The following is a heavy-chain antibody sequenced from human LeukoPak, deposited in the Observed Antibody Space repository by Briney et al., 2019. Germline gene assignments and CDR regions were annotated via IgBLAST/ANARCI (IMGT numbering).Heavy chain of an antibody. V-gene: IGHV4-59*01. CDR2: IYYSGSP. CDR3: TRTSASTAIDY. Sequence: SETLSLTCTVSGGSISDYYWSWIRQPPGKRLEWIGYIYYSGSPNYSPSLKSRVTMSLDTSRNQFSLKLSSVTAADTAVYYCTRTSASTAIDYWGPGTLVTVSS. J-gene: IGHJ4*02. CDR1: GGSISDYY. D-gene: IGHD4-17*01.